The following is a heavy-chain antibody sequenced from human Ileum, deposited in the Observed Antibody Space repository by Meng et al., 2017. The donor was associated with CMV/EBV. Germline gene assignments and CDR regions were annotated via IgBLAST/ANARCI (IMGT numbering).Heavy chain of an antibody. D-gene: IGHD2-15*01. CDR1: GFPFGSYW. Sequence: GGSLRLSCAASGFPFGSYWMTWVRQAPGKGLEWVADIKQDGSENYCVDSVKGRFTISRDNAKNSLYLQMNSVRGEDTAVYYCARGGGGVVVASTHYYGLDVWGQGTTVTVSS. J-gene: IGHJ6*02. CDR3: ARGGGGVVVASTHYYGLDV. V-gene: IGHV3-7*04. CDR2: IKQDGSEN.